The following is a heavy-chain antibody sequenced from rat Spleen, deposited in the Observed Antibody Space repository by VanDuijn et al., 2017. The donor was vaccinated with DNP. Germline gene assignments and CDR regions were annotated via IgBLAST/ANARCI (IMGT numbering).Heavy chain of an antibody. D-gene: IGHD4-3*01. CDR3: ARTGSYKSGFYFDY. Sequence: QVQLMESGPGLVQPSQTLSLTCTVYGFSLSSNSVSWVRQPPGKGLEWMGTMWNGGTTDYNSARKSRLSISRDNSKSQVFLKMNSLQNEDTAIYFCARTGSYKSGFYFDYWGQGVMVTVSS. CDR2: MWNGGTT. J-gene: IGHJ2*01. CDR1: GFSLSSNS. V-gene: IGHV2-1*01.